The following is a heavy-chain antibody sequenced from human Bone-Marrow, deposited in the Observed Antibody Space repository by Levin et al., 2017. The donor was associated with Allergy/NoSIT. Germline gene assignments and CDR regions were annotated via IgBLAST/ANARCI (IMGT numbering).Heavy chain of an antibody. CDR1: GFTFRHYT. Sequence: HAGGSLRLSCAASGFTFRHYTMNWVRQAPGKGLEWVSCITSSGDSTYYADSVKGRFTISRDNAKNSLYLHLNRLRDEDTAMYYCARDPARGYYDSSGYSGDHWGQGTLVTVSS. CDR2: ITSSGDST. V-gene: IGHV3-48*02. D-gene: IGHD3-22*01. J-gene: IGHJ4*02. CDR3: ARDPARGYYDSSGYSGDH.